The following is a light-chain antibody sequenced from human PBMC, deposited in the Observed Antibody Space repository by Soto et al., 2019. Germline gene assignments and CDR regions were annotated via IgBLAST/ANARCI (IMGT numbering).Light chain of an antibody. Sequence: QSALTQPPSVSGSPGQSVTISCTGTSSDVGGYNRVSWYQQPPGTAPKLIIYEVINRPSGVPDRFSGSKSGNTASLTISGLQAEDEAYYYCQTYDTSLTAWVFGGGTKVTVL. CDR2: EVI. CDR3: QTYDTSLTAWV. J-gene: IGLJ3*02. CDR1: SSDVGGYNR. V-gene: IGLV2-18*01.